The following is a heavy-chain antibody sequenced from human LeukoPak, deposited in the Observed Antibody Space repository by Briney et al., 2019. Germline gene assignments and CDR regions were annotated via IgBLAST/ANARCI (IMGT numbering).Heavy chain of an antibody. Sequence: GRSLRLSCAASGFTFDDYAMHWVRQAPGKGLEWVSGISWDSGNIGYADSVKGRFTISRDNAKNSLYLQMTSPRAEDMALYYCVKSTGSTTEDAFDIWGQGTMVTVSS. CDR1: GFTFDDYA. CDR3: VKSTGSTTEDAFDI. D-gene: IGHD4-17*01. CDR2: ISWDSGNI. J-gene: IGHJ3*02. V-gene: IGHV3-9*03.